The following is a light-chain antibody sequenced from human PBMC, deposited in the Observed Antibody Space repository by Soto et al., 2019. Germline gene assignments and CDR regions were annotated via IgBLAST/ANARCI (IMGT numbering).Light chain of an antibody. V-gene: IGLV2-14*01. CDR2: EVS. J-gene: IGLJ1*01. CDR1: SSDVGGYNY. Sequence: QSALTQPASVSGSPGQSITISCTGTSSDVGGYNYVSWYQQHPGKAPKLIIYEVSHRPSGASNHFSGYKSGNTASLTISGLQPEDEADYYCSSYTSTSTPCVFRTGTKVTVL. CDR3: SSYTSTSTPCV.